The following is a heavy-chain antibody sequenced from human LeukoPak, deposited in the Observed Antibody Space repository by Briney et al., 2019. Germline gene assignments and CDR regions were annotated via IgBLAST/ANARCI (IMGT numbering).Heavy chain of an antibody. CDR2: IYYSGST. Sequence: PSETLSLTCTVSGGSISSYYWSWIRQPPGQELEGIGYIYYSGSTKYNPSLKSRVTISVDTSKTQFSLKLSSVTAADTAVYYCAELGYCSGGSCSGNWFDPWGQGTLVTVSS. J-gene: IGHJ5*02. CDR3: AELGYCSGGSCSGNWFDP. D-gene: IGHD2-15*01. V-gene: IGHV4-59*01. CDR1: GGSISSYY.